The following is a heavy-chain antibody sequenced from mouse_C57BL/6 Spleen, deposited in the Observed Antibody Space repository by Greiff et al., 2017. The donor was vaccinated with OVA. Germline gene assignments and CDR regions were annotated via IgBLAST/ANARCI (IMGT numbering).Heavy chain of an antibody. CDR3: ARADYGSNYAMDY. J-gene: IGHJ4*01. Sequence: EVHLVESGGGLVKPGGSLKLSCAASGFTFSDYGMHWVRQAPEKGLEWVAYISSGSSTIYYADTVKGRFTISRDNAKNTLFLQMTSLRSEDTAMYYCARADYGSNYAMDYWGQGTSVTVSS. CDR1: GFTFSDYG. D-gene: IGHD1-1*01. CDR2: ISSGSSTI. V-gene: IGHV5-17*01.